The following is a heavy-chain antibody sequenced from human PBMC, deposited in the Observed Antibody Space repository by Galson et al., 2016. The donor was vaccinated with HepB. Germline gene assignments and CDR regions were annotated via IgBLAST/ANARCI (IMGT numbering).Heavy chain of an antibody. CDR2: INPGDGRS. V-gene: IGHV1-46*04. Sequence: SVKVSCKASGYTFTNYYMHWVRQAPGQGLEWMAIINPGDGRSHSAQNLQGRVTVTRDTSTSTVYMELSSLMSEDTAMYYCAREFRDCDSTRCSKQHFDSWGQGTLVTVSS. CDR3: AREFRDCDSTRCSKQHFDS. CDR1: GYTFTNYY. D-gene: IGHD2-2*01. J-gene: IGHJ4*02.